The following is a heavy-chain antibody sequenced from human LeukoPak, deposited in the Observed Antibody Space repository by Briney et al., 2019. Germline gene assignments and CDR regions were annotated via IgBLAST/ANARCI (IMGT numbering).Heavy chain of an antibody. CDR2: ISYDGSNK. CDR1: GFTFSSYG. CDR3: AKDARKGYSYGYFQH. J-gene: IGHJ1*01. Sequence: PGGSLRLSCAASGFTFSSYGMHWIRQAPGKGLEWVAVISYDGSNKYYADSVKGRFTISRDNSKNTLYLQVNSLRAEDTAVYYCAKDARKGYSYGYFQHWGQGTLVTVSS. D-gene: IGHD5-18*01. V-gene: IGHV3-30*18.